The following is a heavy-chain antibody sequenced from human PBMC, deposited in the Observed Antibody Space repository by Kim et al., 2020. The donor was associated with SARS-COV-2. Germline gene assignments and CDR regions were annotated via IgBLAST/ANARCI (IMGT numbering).Heavy chain of an antibody. V-gene: IGHV4-59*01. J-gene: IGHJ6*02. CDR3: ARGNPTGGYYDYVWGRWGMDV. CDR1: GGSISGYY. D-gene: IGHD3-16*01. CDR2: IYYSGST. Sequence: SETLSLTCTVSGGSISGYYWSWIRQPPGKELEWIGYIYYSGSTNYNPSLKSRVTISVDTSKNQFSLKLSSGTAADTAVYYCARGNPTGGYYDYVWGRWGMDVWGQGTTVTVSS.